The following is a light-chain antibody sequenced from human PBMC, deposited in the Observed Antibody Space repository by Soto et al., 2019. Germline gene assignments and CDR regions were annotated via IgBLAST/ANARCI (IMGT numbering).Light chain of an antibody. CDR1: QSVSSY. Sequence: DIQVTQSPSSLSASLGDTVTITCRASQSVSSYFSWYQQKPGKAPNLLIYAASRLQSGVPSRFSGSGSGTYFTLTISGPQREDFATYYCQQSYTRVTFGQGTKVDIK. CDR2: AAS. CDR3: QQSYTRVT. V-gene: IGKV1-39*01. J-gene: IGKJ1*01.